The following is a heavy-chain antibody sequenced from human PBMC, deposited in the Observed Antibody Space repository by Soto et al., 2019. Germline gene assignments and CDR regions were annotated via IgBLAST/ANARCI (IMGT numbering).Heavy chain of an antibody. CDR2: IYYSVTT. D-gene: IGHD2-2*01. CDR3: GSQYCSSTSCYEGGACEI. Sequence: QVQLQESGPGLVKPSQTLSLTCTVSGGSISSGGYYWSGIRQHPGKGLEWVGYIYYSVTTYYTPSLKSLVTISIAMSNNQFFLKLSSVTAADTAVYYCGSQYCSSTSCYEGGACEIWGQGTMVTVFS. CDR1: GGSISSGGYY. V-gene: IGHV4-31*01. J-gene: IGHJ3*02.